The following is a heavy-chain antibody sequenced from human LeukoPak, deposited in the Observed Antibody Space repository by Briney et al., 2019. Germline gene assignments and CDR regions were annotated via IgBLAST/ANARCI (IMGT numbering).Heavy chain of an antibody. V-gene: IGHV4-39*07. Sequence: PSETLSLTCTVSGGSISSSSYYWGWIRQPPGKGLEWIGSIYYSGSTYYNPSLKSRVTISVDTSKNQFSLKLSSVTAADTAVYYCARSEYFDWLYDYWGQGTLVTASS. J-gene: IGHJ4*02. CDR3: ARSEYFDWLYDY. CDR2: IYYSGST. D-gene: IGHD3-9*01. CDR1: GGSISSSSYY.